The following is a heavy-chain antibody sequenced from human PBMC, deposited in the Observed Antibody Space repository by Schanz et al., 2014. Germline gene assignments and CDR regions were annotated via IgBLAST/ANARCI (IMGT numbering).Heavy chain of an antibody. CDR1: GITLSGYG. D-gene: IGHD3-22*01. J-gene: IGHJ4*02. CDR2: ISDSGDST. Sequence: QVQLVESGGGVVQPGRSLRLSCAASGITLSGYGLHWIRQAPGKGLEWVSDISDSGDSTHYADSVKGRFTISRDNAKNSLFLQMNSLRAGDTAVYYCAKDGRLPYYGTGSDFDYWGQGTLVAVSS. CDR3: AKDGRLPYYGTGSDFDY. V-gene: IGHV3-11*01.